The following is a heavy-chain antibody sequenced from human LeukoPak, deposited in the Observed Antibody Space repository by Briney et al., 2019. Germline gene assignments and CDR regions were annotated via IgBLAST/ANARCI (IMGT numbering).Heavy chain of an antibody. J-gene: IGHJ4*02. D-gene: IGHD3-3*01. CDR2: IYYSGST. V-gene: IGHV4-39*07. Sequence: PSETLSLTCTVSGGSISSSSYYWGWIRQPPGKGLEWIGSIYYSGSTYYNPSLKSRVTISIDTSKNQFSLKLSSVTAADTAVYYCARGPYYDFWSGYYLAWGQGTLVTVSS. CDR1: GGSISSSSYY. CDR3: ARGPYYDFWSGYYLA.